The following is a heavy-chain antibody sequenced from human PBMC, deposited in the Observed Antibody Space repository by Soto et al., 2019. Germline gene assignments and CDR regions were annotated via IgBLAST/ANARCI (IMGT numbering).Heavy chain of an antibody. V-gene: IGHV4-59*08. D-gene: IGHD5-12*01. CDR3: ARHFKSGYDWIPFGYFDY. Sequence: SETLSLTCTVSGGSISSYYWSWIRQPPGKGLEWIGYIYYSGSTNYNPSLKSRVTISVDTSKNQFSLKLSSVTAADTAVYYCARHFKSGYDWIPFGYFDYWGQGTLVTVSS. J-gene: IGHJ4*02. CDR1: GGSISSYY. CDR2: IYYSGST.